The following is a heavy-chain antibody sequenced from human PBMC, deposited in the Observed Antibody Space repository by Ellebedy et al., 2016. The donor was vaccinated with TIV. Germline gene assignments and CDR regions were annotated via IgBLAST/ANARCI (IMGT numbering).Heavy chain of an antibody. CDR1: GFTVSSNY. D-gene: IGHD2-8*01. CDR2: IYSGGST. CDR3: ARDAVYGQRRAYGYYYYGMDV. Sequence: GESLKISCAASGFTVSSNYMSWVRQAPGKGLEWVSVIYSGGSTYYADSVKGRFTISRDNSKNTLYLQMNSLRAEDTAVYYCARDAVYGQRRAYGYYYYGMDVWGQGTTVTVSS. V-gene: IGHV3-66*01. J-gene: IGHJ6*02.